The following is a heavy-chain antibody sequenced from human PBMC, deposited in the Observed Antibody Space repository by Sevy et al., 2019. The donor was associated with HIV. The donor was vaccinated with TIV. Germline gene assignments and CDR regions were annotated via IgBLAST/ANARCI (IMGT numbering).Heavy chain of an antibody. J-gene: IGHJ4*02. CDR1: GFSFSTHA. Sequence: GGSLRLSCAASGFSFSTHAMHWVRQAPGKGLEWVAVISFDGSDKYYTDSVKGRFTISRDDSKNTLLLQVSSLRAEDTAVYYCARDAGYSTVWYPGYGGQGTLVTVSS. CDR2: ISFDGSDK. D-gene: IGHD6-19*01. V-gene: IGHV3-30*03. CDR3: ARDAGYSTVWYPGY.